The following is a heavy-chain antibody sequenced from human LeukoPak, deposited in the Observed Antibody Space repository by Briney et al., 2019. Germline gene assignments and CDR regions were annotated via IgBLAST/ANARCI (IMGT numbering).Heavy chain of an antibody. CDR3: ARGIAAASERAFDV. V-gene: IGHV4-4*07. CDR2: IYSSGDT. CDR1: GGSISSYY. Sequence: SETLSPTCTVSGGSISSYYWSWIRQPAGKGLEWIGRIYSSGDTDNDPSLKSRLTMSVDTSKNQFSLKLRSVTAADTAVYYCARGIAAASERAFDVWGQGTVVTVSS. J-gene: IGHJ3*01. D-gene: IGHD6-13*01.